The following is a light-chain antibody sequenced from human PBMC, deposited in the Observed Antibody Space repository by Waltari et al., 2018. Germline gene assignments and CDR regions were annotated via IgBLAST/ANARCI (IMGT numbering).Light chain of an antibody. CDR2: DVR. CDR3: SSYTSSSTVV. V-gene: IGLV2-14*03. J-gene: IGLJ2*01. Sequence: QSALTQPASASGSPGQSITISCTGASSDVGGYNYVAWYQQHPGKAPKLMIYDVRNRPSGVSNRFSGSKSGNTASLTISGLQAEDEADYYCSSYTSSSTVVFGGGTKLTVL. CDR1: SSDVGGYNY.